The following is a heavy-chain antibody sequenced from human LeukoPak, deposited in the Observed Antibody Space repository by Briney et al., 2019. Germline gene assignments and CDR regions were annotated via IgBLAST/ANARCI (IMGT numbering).Heavy chain of an antibody. CDR1: GGSFSGYY. J-gene: IGHJ4*02. Sequence: SETLSLTCAVYGGSFSGYYWSWIRQPPGKGLEWIGEINHSGSTTYNPSLKSRVTISVDTSKNQFSLKLSSVTAADTAVYYCARAYSSGSWVDYWGQGTLVTVSS. CDR3: ARAYSSGSWVDY. D-gene: IGHD6-19*01. V-gene: IGHV4-34*01. CDR2: INHSGST.